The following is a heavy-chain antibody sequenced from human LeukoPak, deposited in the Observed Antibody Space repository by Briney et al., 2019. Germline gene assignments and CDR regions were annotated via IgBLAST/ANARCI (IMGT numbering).Heavy chain of an antibody. CDR3: ARGTYGYYMDV. V-gene: IGHV4-38-2*02. Sequence: SETLSLTCSGSNYSISNSLYWGWLRQPPGTGLEWIGGIYRSGSTFYNPSLKSRVTISLDTSKNQFSLKLSSVTAADTAVYFCARGTYGYYMDVWGKGTTVTVSS. J-gene: IGHJ6*03. CDR2: IYRSGST. D-gene: IGHD4-17*01. CDR1: NYSISNSLY.